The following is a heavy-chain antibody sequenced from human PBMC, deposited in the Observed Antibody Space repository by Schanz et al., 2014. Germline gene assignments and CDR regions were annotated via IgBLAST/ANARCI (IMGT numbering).Heavy chain of an antibody. Sequence: EVYLVESGGGLVQPGGSLRLSCEASGFTFTDHAMSWVRQAPGKGLEWVSTISGLGEATFYSDSVKGRFTVSRDNSRNTLFLQMESLRTEDTAVYHCAKERDITGWNHGDYWGQGTLVTVSS. J-gene: IGHJ4*02. CDR3: AKERDITGWNHGDY. D-gene: IGHD6-19*01. V-gene: IGHV3-23*04. CDR2: ISGLGEAT. CDR1: GFTFTDHA.